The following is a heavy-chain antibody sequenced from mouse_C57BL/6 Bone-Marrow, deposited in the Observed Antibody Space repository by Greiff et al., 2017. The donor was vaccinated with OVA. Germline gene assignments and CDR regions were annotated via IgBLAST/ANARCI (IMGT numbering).Heavy chain of an antibody. D-gene: IGHD2-3*01. Sequence: VHLVESGPGLVQPSQSLSITCTVSGFSLTSYGVHWVRQSPGKGLEWLGVIWSGGSTDYNAAFISRLSISKDNSKSQVFFKMNSLQADDTAIYYCARALDGSPAYWGQGTLVTVPA. CDR2: IWSGGST. CDR1: GFSLTSYG. CDR3: ARALDGSPAY. J-gene: IGHJ3*01. V-gene: IGHV2-2*01.